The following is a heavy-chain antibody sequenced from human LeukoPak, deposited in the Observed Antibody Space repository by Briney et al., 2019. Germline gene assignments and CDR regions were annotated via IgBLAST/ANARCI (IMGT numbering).Heavy chain of an antibody. CDR2: ISAYNGNT. D-gene: IGHD6-6*01. V-gene: IGHV1-18*01. CDR1: GYTFTSYG. J-gene: IGHJ4*02. Sequence: RASVKVSCKASGYTFTSYGISWVRQAPGQGLEWMGWISAYNGNTNYAQRLQGRVTMTTDTSTSTAYMELRSLRSDDTAVYYCASYSSSSWIDYWGQGTLVTVSS. CDR3: ASYSSSSWIDY.